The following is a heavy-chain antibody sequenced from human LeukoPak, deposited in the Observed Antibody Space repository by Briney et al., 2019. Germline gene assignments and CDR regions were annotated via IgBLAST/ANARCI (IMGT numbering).Heavy chain of an antibody. Sequence: SETLSLTCTVSGGSISSGYYWGWIRQPPGKGLEWIGSIYHSGSTYYNPSLKSRVTISVDTSKNQFSLKLSSVTAADTAVYYCARGRNYYDSSGYPNWGQGTMVTVSS. CDR3: ARGRNYYDSSGYPN. D-gene: IGHD3-22*01. J-gene: IGHJ3*01. V-gene: IGHV4-38-2*02. CDR2: IYHSGST. CDR1: GGSISSGYY.